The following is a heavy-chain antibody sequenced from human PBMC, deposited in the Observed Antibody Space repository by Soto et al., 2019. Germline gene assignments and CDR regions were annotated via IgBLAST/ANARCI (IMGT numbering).Heavy chain of an antibody. CDR1: GGSISSGGYY. CDR3: ARTGYSSSRDY. D-gene: IGHD6-13*01. Sequence: SETLSLTCTVSGGSISSGGYYGSWIRQHPGKGLEWIGYIYYSGSTYYNPSLKSRVTISVDTSKNQFSLKLSSVTAADTAVYYCARTGYSSSRDYWGQGTLVTVSS. CDR2: IYYSGST. V-gene: IGHV4-31*03. J-gene: IGHJ4*02.